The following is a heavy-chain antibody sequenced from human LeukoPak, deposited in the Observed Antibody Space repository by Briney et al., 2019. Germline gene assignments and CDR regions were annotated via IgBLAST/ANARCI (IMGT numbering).Heavy chain of an antibody. D-gene: IGHD6-19*01. V-gene: IGHV3-23*01. CDR2: LSTSGAAT. CDR3: AKGLQSGWYPYVGDAFDI. Sequence: PGGSLRLSCAASGFTFSSFSMNCVRQAPGKGMEWVSTLSTSGAATYYADSVKGRFTISSDNSQNTLYLQMNSLRAEDTAVYYCAKGLQSGWYPYVGDAFDIWGQGTMVTVSS. CDR1: GFTFSSFS. J-gene: IGHJ3*02.